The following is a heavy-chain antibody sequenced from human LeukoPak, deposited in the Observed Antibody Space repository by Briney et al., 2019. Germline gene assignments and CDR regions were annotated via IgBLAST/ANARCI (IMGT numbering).Heavy chain of an antibody. CDR3: VSGATVGYY. D-gene: IGHD2-15*01. J-gene: IGHJ4*02. CDR1: GFTFSSYA. V-gene: IGHV3-23*01. Sequence: SGGSLRLSCAASGFTFSSYAMSWVRQAPGKGLEWVSAISGSGGSTYYADSVKGRFTISRDNAKNSLYLQMSSLRVEDTAVYYCVSGATVGYYWGQGTLVTVSS. CDR2: ISGSGGST.